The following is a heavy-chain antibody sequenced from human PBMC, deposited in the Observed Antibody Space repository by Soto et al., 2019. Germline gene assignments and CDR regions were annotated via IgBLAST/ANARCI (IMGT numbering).Heavy chain of an antibody. CDR1: GFTFGSTA. CDR2: ITGSGGRT. D-gene: IGHD2-15*01. Sequence: EVQLLESGGGLVQPGGSLRLSCAASGFTFGSTAMSWVRQAPGKGLEWVSSITGSGGRTYDAASVKGRFTISRDNSKKTLDLQMNTLRADNTAMYYCATVAGVVSIFDSWGQGTLVNVSS. V-gene: IGHV3-23*01. J-gene: IGHJ4*02. CDR3: ATVAGVVSIFDS.